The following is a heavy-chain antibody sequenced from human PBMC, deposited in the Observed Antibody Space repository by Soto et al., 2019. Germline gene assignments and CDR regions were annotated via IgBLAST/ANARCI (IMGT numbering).Heavy chain of an antibody. Sequence: PSETLSLPCTVSGGSISSYYWSWIRQPPGKGLEWIGYIYYSGSTNYNPSLKSRVTISVDTSKNQFSLKLSSVTAADTAVYYCASGGSCYSRYGYFDYWGQGTLVTVSS. J-gene: IGHJ4*02. CDR3: ASGGSCYSRYGYFDY. D-gene: IGHD2-15*01. V-gene: IGHV4-59*01. CDR1: GGSISSYY. CDR2: IYYSGST.